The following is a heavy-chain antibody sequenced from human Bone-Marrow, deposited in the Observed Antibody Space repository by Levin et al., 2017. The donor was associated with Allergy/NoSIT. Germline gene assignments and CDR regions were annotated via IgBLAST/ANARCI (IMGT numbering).Heavy chain of an antibody. D-gene: IGHD6-13*01. Sequence: GSLRLSCSVSGGSIRSDFWTWIRQSPGKRLEWIGYIFHSGKTNYNPSLKSRLTISVDTSRNQFSLRLKSVTAADTAVYYCARVRVLYRTSYQEYYGLDVWGQGTTVTVSS. CDR3: ARVRVLYRTSYQEYYGLDV. CDR2: IFHSGKT. V-gene: IGHV4-59*01. J-gene: IGHJ6*02. CDR1: GGSIRSDF.